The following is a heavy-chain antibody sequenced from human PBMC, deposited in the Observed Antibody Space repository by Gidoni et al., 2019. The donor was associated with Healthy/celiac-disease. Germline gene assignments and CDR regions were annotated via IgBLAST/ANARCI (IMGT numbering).Heavy chain of an antibody. D-gene: IGHD6-13*01. J-gene: IGHJ4*02. V-gene: IGHV4-39*01. CDR3: ARPTRRSIAAADDFDY. Sequence: QLQLQESGPGLVKPSETLSLTCTVSGGSISSSSYYWGWIRQPPGKGLEWIGSIYYSGSTYYNPSLKSRVTISVDTSKNQFSLKLSSVTAADTAVYYCARPTRRSIAAADDFDYWGQGTLVTVSS. CDR1: GGSISSSSYY. CDR2: IYYSGST.